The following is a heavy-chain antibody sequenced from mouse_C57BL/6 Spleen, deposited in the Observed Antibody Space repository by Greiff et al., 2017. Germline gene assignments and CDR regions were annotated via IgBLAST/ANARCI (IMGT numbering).Heavy chain of an antibody. CDR1: GYTFTSYW. Sequence: VQLQQPGAELVKPGASVKMSCKASGYTFTSYWITWVKQRPGQGLEWIGDIYPGSGSTNYNEKFKSKATLTVDTSSSTAYMQLSSLTSEDSAVYYFARANYCYGGGWFAYGGQGTLVTVSA. D-gene: IGHD2-12*01. CDR2: IYPGSGST. V-gene: IGHV1-55*01. CDR3: ARANYCYGGGWFAY. J-gene: IGHJ3*01.